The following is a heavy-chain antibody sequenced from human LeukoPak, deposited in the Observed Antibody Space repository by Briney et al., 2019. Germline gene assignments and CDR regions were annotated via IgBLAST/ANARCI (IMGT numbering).Heavy chain of an antibody. CDR1: GGSISSYY. V-gene: IGHV4-4*07. D-gene: IGHD4-17*01. J-gene: IGHJ4*02. CDR2: IYTSGST. CDR3: ARGQDDYGDPVYYFDD. Sequence: PSETLSLTCTVSGGSISSYYWSWIRQPAGKGLEWIGRIYTSGSTNYNPSLKSRVTMSVDTSKNQFSLQLSSVTAADTAVYYCARGQDDYGDPVYYFDDWGQGTLVTVSS.